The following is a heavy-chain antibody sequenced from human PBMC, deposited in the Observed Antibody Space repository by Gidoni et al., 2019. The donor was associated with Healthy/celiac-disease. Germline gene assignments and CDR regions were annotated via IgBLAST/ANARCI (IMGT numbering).Heavy chain of an antibody. CDR2: IKQDGSEK. V-gene: IGHV3-7*03. D-gene: IGHD2-15*01. Sequence: EVQLVESGGGLVQPGGSLSLSCAASGFPFSSYWMSWVRQAPGKGLEWVANIKQDGSEKYYVDSVKGRFTISRDNAKNSLYLQMNSLRAEDTAVYYCASGYCSGGSCYQQYYYGMDVWGQGTTVTVSS. J-gene: IGHJ6*02. CDR3: ASGYCSGGSCYQQYYYGMDV. CDR1: GFPFSSYW.